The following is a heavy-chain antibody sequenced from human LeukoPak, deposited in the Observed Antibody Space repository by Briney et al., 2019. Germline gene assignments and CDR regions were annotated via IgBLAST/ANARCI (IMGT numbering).Heavy chain of an antibody. D-gene: IGHD3-10*01. CDR1: GYSFTSYW. CDR3: ARHIQEALLWFGELPTQYGMDV. Sequence: PGESLKISCKGSGYSFTSYWIGLVRQMPRKGLEWMGIIYPGDSDTRYSPSFQGQVTISADKSFSTAYLNWSSLKDSDTAMYYCARHIQEALLWFGELPTQYGMDVWGQGTTVTVSS. J-gene: IGHJ6*02. CDR2: IYPGDSDT. V-gene: IGHV5-51*01.